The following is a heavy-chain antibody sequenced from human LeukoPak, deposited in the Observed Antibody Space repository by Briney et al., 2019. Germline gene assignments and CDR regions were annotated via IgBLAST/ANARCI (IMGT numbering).Heavy chain of an antibody. CDR2: INSDGGST. CDR3: ARDLNSGSYSSDAFDI. V-gene: IGHV3-74*01. Sequence: PVGSLRLSCAASGFTFSSYAMSWVRQAPGKGLVWVSRINSDGGSTTYVDSVRGRFTISRDNAKNTLYLQMNSVRVGDTAVYFCARDLNSGSYSSDAFDIWGQGTMVTVSS. J-gene: IGHJ3*02. CDR1: GFTFSSYA. D-gene: IGHD1-26*01.